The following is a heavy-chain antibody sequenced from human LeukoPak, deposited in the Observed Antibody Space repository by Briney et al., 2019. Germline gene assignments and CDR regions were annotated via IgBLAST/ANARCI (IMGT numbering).Heavy chain of an antibody. D-gene: IGHD2-8*01. Sequence: PGGSLRLSCAASGFTFDDYGMSWVRQAPGKGLEWVSGINWNGGSTGYADSVKGRFTISRDNAKNSLYLQMNSLRAEDTALYYCARGRGYCTNGVCYNDYWGQETLVTVSS. J-gene: IGHJ4*02. CDR3: ARGRGYCTNGVCYNDY. V-gene: IGHV3-20*04. CDR2: INWNGGST. CDR1: GFTFDDYG.